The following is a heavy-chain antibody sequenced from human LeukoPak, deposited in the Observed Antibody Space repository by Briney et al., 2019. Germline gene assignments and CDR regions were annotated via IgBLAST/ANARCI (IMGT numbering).Heavy chain of an antibody. CDR1: GFTFSSYA. J-gene: IGHJ3*02. Sequence: GGSLRLSCAASGFTFSSYAMHWVRQAPGKGLEWVAVISYDGSNKYYADSVKGRFTISRDNSKNTLYLQMNSLRAEDTAVYYCARDGRNSYYYDSFDIWGQGIMVTVSS. V-gene: IGHV3-30-3*01. D-gene: IGHD3-22*01. CDR2: ISYDGSNK. CDR3: ARDGRNSYYYDSFDI.